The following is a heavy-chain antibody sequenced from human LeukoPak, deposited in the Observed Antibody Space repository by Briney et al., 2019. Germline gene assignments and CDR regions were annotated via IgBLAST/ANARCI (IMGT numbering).Heavy chain of an antibody. V-gene: IGHV3-48*03. CDR2: ISSSGNTI. D-gene: IGHD3-3*01. CDR3: ARGLRTDFWSGYYSYFDY. Sequence: GGSLRLSCAASGFTLSSYEMNWVRRAPGKGLEWVSYISSSGNTIYYADSVKGRFTISRDNAKNSLYLQMNSPRAEDTAVYYCARGLRTDFWSGYYSYFDYWGQGTLVTVSS. J-gene: IGHJ4*02. CDR1: GFTLSSYE.